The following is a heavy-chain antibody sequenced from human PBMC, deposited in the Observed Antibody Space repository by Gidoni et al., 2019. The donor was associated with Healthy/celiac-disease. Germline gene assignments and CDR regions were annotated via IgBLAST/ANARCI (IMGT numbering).Heavy chain of an antibody. J-gene: IGHJ3*02. CDR2: IKSKTDGGTT. CDR3: TTPGSYFDAFDI. D-gene: IGHD1-1*01. CDR1: GFTFSNAW. Sequence: EVQLVESGGGLVKPGWSLRLSCAASGFTFSNAWMSWVRQAPGKGLEWVGRIKSKTDGGTTDYAAPVKGRFTISRDDSKNTLYLQMNSLKTEDTAVYYCTTPGSYFDAFDIWGQGTMVTVSS. V-gene: IGHV3-15*01.